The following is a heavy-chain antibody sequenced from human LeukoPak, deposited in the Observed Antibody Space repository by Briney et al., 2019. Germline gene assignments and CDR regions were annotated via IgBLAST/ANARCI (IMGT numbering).Heavy chain of an antibody. CDR3: ARARTLPPGYSGSLYYYGMDV. J-gene: IGHJ6*02. Sequence: ASVKVPCKASGYTFTSYYMHWVRQAPGQGLEWMGIINPSGGSTSYAQKFQGRVTMTRDTSTSTVYMELSSLRSEDTAVYYCARARTLPPGYSGSLYYYGMDVWGQGTTVTVSS. CDR1: GYTFTSYY. D-gene: IGHD5-12*01. CDR2: INPSGGST. V-gene: IGHV1-46*01.